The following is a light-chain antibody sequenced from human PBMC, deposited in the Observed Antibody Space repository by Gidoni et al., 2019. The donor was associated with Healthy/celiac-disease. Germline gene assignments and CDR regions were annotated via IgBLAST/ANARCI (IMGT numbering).Light chain of an antibody. Sequence: SYDLTQPPSVSVSPGQTARITCSGDALPKQYSYWYQQKPGQAPVLVIYKDSARPSGIPERFSGSSSGTTVTLTISGVKAEDEADYYCQSADSSGTFVVFGGGTKLTVL. CDR3: QSADSSGTFVV. J-gene: IGLJ2*01. CDR2: KDS. V-gene: IGLV3-25*02. CDR1: ALPKQY.